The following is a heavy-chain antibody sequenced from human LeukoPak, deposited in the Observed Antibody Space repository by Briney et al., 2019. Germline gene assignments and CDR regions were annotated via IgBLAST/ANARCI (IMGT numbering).Heavy chain of an antibody. Sequence: SETLSLTCTVSGGSISSSSYYWSWIRQPAGKGLEWIGRIYTSGSTNYNPSLKSRVTISVDTSKNQFSLKLSSVTAADTAVYYCARARGYYYMDVWGKGTTVTVSS. D-gene: IGHD3-10*01. J-gene: IGHJ6*03. CDR2: IYTSGST. V-gene: IGHV4-61*02. CDR3: ARARGYYYMDV. CDR1: GGSISSSSYY.